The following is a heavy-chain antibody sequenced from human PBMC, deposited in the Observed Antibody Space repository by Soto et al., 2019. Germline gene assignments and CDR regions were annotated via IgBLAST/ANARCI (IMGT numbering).Heavy chain of an antibody. CDR3: ARADGAGSFDF. CDR1: GYTFRSYD. J-gene: IGHJ5*01. CDR2: VNANTGNT. D-gene: IGHD3-10*01. V-gene: IGHV1-8*01. Sequence: QVQLVQSGAEVKKPGASVKVSCTGSGYTFRSYDIHWVRQATGQGLEWMGWVNANTGNTGYAQKFQGRVTMTRDMSKSSAYMEVNSLTSEDTAIYYCARADGAGSFDFWGQGTLVSVSS.